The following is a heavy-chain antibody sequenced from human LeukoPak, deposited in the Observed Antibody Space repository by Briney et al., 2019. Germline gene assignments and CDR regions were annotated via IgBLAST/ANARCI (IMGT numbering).Heavy chain of an antibody. CDR1: GFTFSNYA. J-gene: IGHJ4*02. CDR2: ISGNGGRT. V-gene: IGHV3-64D*06. Sequence: GGSLRLSCSASGFTFSNYAMHWVRQAPGKGLEYVSTISGNGGRTYYADSVKGRFTVSRDNSKNTLYLQMSSLRAEDTAIYYCVKGATTAYDYWGQGTLVTVSS. CDR3: VKGATTAYDY. D-gene: IGHD4-17*01.